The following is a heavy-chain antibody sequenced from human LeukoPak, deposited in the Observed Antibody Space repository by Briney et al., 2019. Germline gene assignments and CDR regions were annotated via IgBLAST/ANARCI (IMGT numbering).Heavy chain of an antibody. Sequence: GGSLRLSCAASGFTFSSYAMSWVRQAPGKGLEWVSAISGSGGSTYYADSVKGRFTISRDNSKNTLYLQMNSLGAEDTAVYYCAKDRGYCSSTSCYGDYWGQGTLVTVSS. CDR2: ISGSGGST. CDR1: GFTFSSYA. J-gene: IGHJ4*02. CDR3: AKDRGYCSSTSCYGDY. D-gene: IGHD2-2*01. V-gene: IGHV3-23*01.